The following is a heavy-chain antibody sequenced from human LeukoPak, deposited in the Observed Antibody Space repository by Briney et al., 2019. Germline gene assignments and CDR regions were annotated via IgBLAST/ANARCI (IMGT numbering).Heavy chain of an antibody. Sequence: ASVKVSCKASGYTFTGYYMHWVRQAPGQGLEWMGWINPNSGGTNYAQKFQGRVTMTRDTSISTAYMELSRLRSDDTAVYYCARSMSSGWSGGSYYMDVWGKGTTVTISS. CDR3: ARSMSSGWSGGSYYMDV. J-gene: IGHJ6*03. V-gene: IGHV1-2*02. CDR1: GYTFTGYY. D-gene: IGHD6-19*01. CDR2: INPNSGGT.